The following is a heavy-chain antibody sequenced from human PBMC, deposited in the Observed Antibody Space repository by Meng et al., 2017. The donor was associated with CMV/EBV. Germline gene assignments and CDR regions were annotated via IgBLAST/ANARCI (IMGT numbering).Heavy chain of an antibody. J-gene: IGHJ4*02. CDR3: AKVSSSPYYFDY. V-gene: IGHV3-23*01. CDR1: GFTFSSYA. D-gene: IGHD6-6*01. CDR2: ISGSGGST. Sequence: SCAASGFTFSSYAMGWVRQAPGKGLEWVSAISGSGGSTYYADSVKGRFTISRDNSKNTLYLQMNSLRAEDTAVYYCAKVSSSPYYFDYWGQGTLVTVSS.